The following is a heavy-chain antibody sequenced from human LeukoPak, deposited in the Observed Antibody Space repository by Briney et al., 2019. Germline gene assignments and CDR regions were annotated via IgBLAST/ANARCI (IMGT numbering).Heavy chain of an antibody. D-gene: IGHD5-18*01. CDR2: INWNGGST. V-gene: IGHV3-20*04. CDR1: GFTFDDYG. J-gene: IGHJ3*02. Sequence: RPGGSLRLSCAASGFTFDDYGMSWVRQAPGKGLEWVSGINWNGGSTGYADSVKGRFTISRDNSKNTLYLQMNSLRAEDTAVYYCARDIIIGGYSYGSDLSAFDIWGQGTMVTVSS. CDR3: ARDIIIGGYSYGSDLSAFDI.